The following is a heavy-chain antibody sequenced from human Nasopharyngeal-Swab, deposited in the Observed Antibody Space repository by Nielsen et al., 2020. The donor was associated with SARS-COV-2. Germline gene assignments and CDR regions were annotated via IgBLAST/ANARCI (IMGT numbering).Heavy chain of an antibody. CDR1: GFTFSYYY. J-gene: IGHJ1*01. CDR3: ARDSLPWPVPEYFQH. Sequence: SLKISCAASGFTFSYYYMSWIRQAPGKGLEWVSYISSSGSTIYYADSVKGRFTISRDNAKNSLYLQMNSLRAEDTAVYYCARDSLPWPVPEYFQHWGQGTLVTVSS. D-gene: IGHD6-19*01. V-gene: IGHV3-11*04. CDR2: ISSSGSTI.